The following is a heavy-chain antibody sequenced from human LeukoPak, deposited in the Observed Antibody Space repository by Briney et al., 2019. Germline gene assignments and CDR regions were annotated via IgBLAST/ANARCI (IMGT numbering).Heavy chain of an antibody. D-gene: IGHD3-10*01. CDR2: ISGTGGTT. V-gene: IGHV3-23*01. CDR1: GFTFNNYA. J-gene: IGHJ4*02. CDR3: AKDQRFGDLDDY. Sequence: PGGSLRLSCAGSGFTFNNYAMSWVRQAPGKGLEWVSAISGTGGTTYYADSVKGRFAISRDNSKNTLYLQMSSLRAEDTAVYYCAKDQRFGDLDDYRGQGTLVTVSS.